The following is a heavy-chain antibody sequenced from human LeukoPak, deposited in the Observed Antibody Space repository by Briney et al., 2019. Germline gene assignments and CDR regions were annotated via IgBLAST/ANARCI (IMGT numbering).Heavy chain of an antibody. V-gene: IGHV3-74*01. D-gene: IGHD5-18*01. CDR2: IDSDGVDT. Sequence: TGGSLRPSCAASGFTFSRYWLHWVRQFPGKGLVWVSRIDSDGVDTTYADSVRGRFTISRDNATNTLYLQTNTLRPEDTAVYYCGREDRFGYNYAYGMDVWGQGTPVTVSS. J-gene: IGHJ6*02. CDR1: GFTFSRYW. CDR3: GREDRFGYNYAYGMDV.